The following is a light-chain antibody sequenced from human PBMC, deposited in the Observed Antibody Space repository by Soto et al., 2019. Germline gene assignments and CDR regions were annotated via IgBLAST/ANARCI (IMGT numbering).Light chain of an antibody. J-gene: IGKJ1*01. CDR2: DAS. CDR1: QSVTSSY. Sequence: EIVLTQSPGTLSLSPGERATLSCRASQSVTSSYLAWYQQKPGQAPRLLIYDASSRATGVPDRFSGSGSGTEFTLTISNLQSEDFAVYYCQQYNNWPLTFGQGTKVDIK. V-gene: IGKV3-20*01. CDR3: QQYNNWPLT.